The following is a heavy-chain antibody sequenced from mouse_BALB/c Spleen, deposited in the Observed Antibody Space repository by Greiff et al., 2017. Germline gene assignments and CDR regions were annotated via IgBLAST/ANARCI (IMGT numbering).Heavy chain of an antibody. CDR1: GYTFTSYS. V-gene: IGHV1-4*01. J-gene: IGHJ3*01. CDR3: GRVYYDYGERAWFAY. CDR2: INPSSGYT. D-gene: IGHD2-4*01. Sequence: VQLQQPGAELARPGASVKLSCKASGYTFTSYSMHWVKQRPGQGLEWIGIINPSSGYTNYNQKFKDKATLTADKSSSTAYMQLSSRTSEDSAVYYCGRVYYDYGERAWFAYWGQGTLVTVSA.